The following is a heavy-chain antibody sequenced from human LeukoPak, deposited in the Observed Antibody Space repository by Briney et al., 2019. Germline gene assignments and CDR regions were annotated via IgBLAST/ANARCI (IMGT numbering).Heavy chain of an antibody. CDR3: ARGSGYDKGFDY. CDR1: GGSISSYY. V-gene: IGHV4-59*01. CDR2: IYYSGST. D-gene: IGHD3-22*01. J-gene: IGHJ4*02. Sequence: SETLSLTCTVSGGSISSYYWSWIRQPPGKGLEWIGYIYYSGSTNYYPSLKSRVTISVDTSKNQFSLKLSSVTAADTAVYYCARGSGYDKGFDYWGQGTLVTVSS.